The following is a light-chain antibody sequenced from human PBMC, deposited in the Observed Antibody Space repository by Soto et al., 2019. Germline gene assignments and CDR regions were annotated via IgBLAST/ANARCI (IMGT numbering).Light chain of an antibody. CDR3: HSFDSRLSGIR. CDR2: GNL. J-gene: IGLJ2*01. Sequence: QSVLTQPPSVTGAPGQRVTISCTGSNSNIGAGYDVHWYRQFPGTAPKLLIYGNLNRPSGVPDRFSGSKSGTSASLAITGLQAEDEAHYDCHSFDSRLSGIRFGGGTKLTVL. V-gene: IGLV1-40*01. CDR1: NSNIGAGYD.